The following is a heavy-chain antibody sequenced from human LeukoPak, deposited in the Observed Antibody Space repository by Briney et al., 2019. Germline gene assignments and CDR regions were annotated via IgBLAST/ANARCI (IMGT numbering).Heavy chain of an antibody. J-gene: IGHJ6*03. Sequence: HAGGSLRLSCAASGFTFSSYAMHWVRQAPGKGLEYVSAISSNGGSTYYANSVKGRFTISRDNFKNTLYLQMGSLRAEDMAVYYCARVVPAAKNYYYYYYMDVWGKGTTVTVSS. CDR3: ARVVPAAKNYYYYYYMDV. V-gene: IGHV3-64*01. D-gene: IGHD2-2*01. CDR2: ISSNGGST. CDR1: GFTFSSYA.